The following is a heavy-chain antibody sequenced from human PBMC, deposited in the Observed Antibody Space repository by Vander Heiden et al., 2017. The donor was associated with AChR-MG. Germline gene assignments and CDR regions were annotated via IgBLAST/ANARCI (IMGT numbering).Heavy chain of an antibody. CDR1: GFTFDDYA. D-gene: IGHD1-1*01. J-gene: IGHJ6*02. Sequence: EVQLVESGGGLVQPGRSLRLSCAASGFTFDDYAMHWVRQAPGKGLEWVSGISWNSGNIGYADSVKGRFTVSRDNAKNSLYLQMSSLRAEDTALYYCAKDGYNSLYYSGIDVWGQGTTVTVSS. CDR2: ISWNSGNI. V-gene: IGHV3-9*01. CDR3: AKDGYNSLYYSGIDV.